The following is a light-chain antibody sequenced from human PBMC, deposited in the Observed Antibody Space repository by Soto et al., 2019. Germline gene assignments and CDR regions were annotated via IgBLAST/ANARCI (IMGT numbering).Light chain of an antibody. CDR1: QTVLYRSNNKNY. Sequence: DIVMTQSPDSLAVSLGEGATINYKSSQTVLYRSNNKNYLAWYQQRPGQPPKLLIYWASTRESGVPDRFSGSGSGTDFTLTISSLQAEDVAVYYCQQYYSTPYTFGQGTKLEIK. CDR2: WAS. J-gene: IGKJ2*01. CDR3: QQYYSTPYT. V-gene: IGKV4-1*01.